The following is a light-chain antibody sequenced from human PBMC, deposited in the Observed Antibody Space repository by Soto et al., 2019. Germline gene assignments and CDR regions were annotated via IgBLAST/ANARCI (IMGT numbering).Light chain of an antibody. Sequence: EIGMTQSQATLSLSPGERATLSCRASQSVSSALAWYQQKPGLPPRLLIYDASTRATGIPARFSGSGSGTDFTLTISSLQSQDFAVYYCQQYNKWPRTFGQGTKVDIK. CDR3: QQYNKWPRT. CDR2: DAS. CDR1: QSVSSA. J-gene: IGKJ1*01. V-gene: IGKV3-15*01.